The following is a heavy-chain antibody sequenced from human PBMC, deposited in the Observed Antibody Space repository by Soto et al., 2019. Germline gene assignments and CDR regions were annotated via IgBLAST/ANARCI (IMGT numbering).Heavy chain of an antibody. CDR1: GGSISSYY. J-gene: IGHJ4*02. CDR2: IYYTGSS. CDR3: ARGPNYDFWSGYFRG. D-gene: IGHD3-3*01. Sequence: SETLSLTCSVSGGSISSYYWSWIRQPPGKGLEWIGYIYYTGSSNCNPSLKSRVTMSVDLSRNQFSLRLTSVTTADTAIYYCARGPNYDFWSGYFRGWGQGTLVTVSS. V-gene: IGHV4-59*01.